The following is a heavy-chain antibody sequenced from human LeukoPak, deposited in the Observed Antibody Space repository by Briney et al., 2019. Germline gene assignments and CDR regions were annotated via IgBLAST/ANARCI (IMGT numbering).Heavy chain of an antibody. CDR3: ARVLELAAAGTGFDP. CDR2: ISSSSSYI. J-gene: IGHJ5*02. CDR1: GFTFSSYS. V-gene: IGHV3-21*01. D-gene: IGHD6-13*01. Sequence: GGSLRLSCAASGFTFSSYSMNWVRQAPGKGLEWVSSISSSSSYIYYADSVKGRFTISRGNAKNSLYLQMNSLRAEDTAVYYCARVLELAAAGTGFDPWGQGTLVTVSS.